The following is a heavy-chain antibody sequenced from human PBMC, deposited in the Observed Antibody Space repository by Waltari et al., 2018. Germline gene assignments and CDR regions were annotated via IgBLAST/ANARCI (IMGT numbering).Heavy chain of an antibody. CDR1: GFTFSSYA. CDR2: ISGSGGST. CDR3: ASYGSGRKWSNSFDY. J-gene: IGHJ4*02. V-gene: IGHV3-23*01. Sequence: EVQLLESGGGLVQPGGSLRLSCAASGFTFSSYAMRWVRQAPGKGLEWVSAISGSGGSTYYADSVKGRFTISRDNSKNTLYLQMNSLRAEDTAVYYCASYGSGRKWSNSFDYWGQGTLVTVSS. D-gene: IGHD3-10*01.